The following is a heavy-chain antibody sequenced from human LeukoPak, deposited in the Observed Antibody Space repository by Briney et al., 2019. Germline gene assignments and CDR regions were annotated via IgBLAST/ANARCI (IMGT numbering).Heavy chain of an antibody. D-gene: IGHD1-7*01. CDR1: GFTFSSYW. J-gene: IGHJ4*02. V-gene: IGHV3-74*01. CDR2: INTDGSIT. Sequence: RGSLRLSCTASGFTFSSYWMHWVRQAPGKGLVWVSRINTDGSITNYADSVKGRFTISRDNAKNTVYLQMNGLRAEDTAVYYCARSGNYRWDYWGQGTLVTVSS. CDR3: ARSGNYRWDY.